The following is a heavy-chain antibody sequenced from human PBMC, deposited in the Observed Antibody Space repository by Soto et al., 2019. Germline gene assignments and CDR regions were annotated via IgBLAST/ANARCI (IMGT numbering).Heavy chain of an antibody. CDR1: GFTFSSHG. CDR3: ARDRCSGGSCYRTYAFDM. Sequence: QVHLVESGGGVVQPGRSLRLSCAASGFTFSSHGMHWIRQAPGKGLEWVAVIPYDGSHQYYADSVKGRFSISRDNAKNSLTLQMNSLRAEDTAIYYCARDRCSGGSCYRTYAFDMWGQGTLVTVSS. V-gene: IGHV3-30*03. D-gene: IGHD2-15*01. CDR2: IPYDGSHQ. J-gene: IGHJ3*02.